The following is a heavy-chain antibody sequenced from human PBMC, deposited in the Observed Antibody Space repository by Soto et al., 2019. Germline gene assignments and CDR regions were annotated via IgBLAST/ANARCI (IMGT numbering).Heavy chain of an antibody. CDR3: ARENDYGGNGAYYYYGMDV. J-gene: IGHJ6*02. V-gene: IGHV3-48*02. D-gene: IGHD4-17*01. CDR2: ISSSSSTI. Sequence: SLRLSCAASGFTFSSYSMNWVRQAPGKGLEWVSYISSSSSTIYYADSVKGRFTISRDNAKNSLYLQMNSLRDEDTAVYYCARENDYGGNGAYYYYGMDVWGQGTTVTVSS. CDR1: GFTFSSYS.